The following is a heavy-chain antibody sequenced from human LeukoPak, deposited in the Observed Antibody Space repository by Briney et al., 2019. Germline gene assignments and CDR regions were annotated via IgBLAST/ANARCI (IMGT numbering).Heavy chain of an antibody. CDR3: VRKGVTIFGVVIAPYGMDV. CDR2: INGQGNNT. CDR1: GFIFSKYA. Sequence: GGSVRLSCATSGFIFSKYAMHWVRQAPGKGLEYVSGINGQGNNTYYADSVKGRFTISRDNSKNALYLQMGSLRAEDMAVYYCVRKGVTIFGVVIAPYGMDVWGQGTTVSVSS. V-gene: IGHV3-64*02. D-gene: IGHD3-3*01. J-gene: IGHJ6*02.